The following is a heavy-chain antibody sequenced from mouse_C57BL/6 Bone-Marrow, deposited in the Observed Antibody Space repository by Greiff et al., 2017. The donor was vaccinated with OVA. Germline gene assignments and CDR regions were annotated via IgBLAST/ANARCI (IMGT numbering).Heavy chain of an antibody. CDR1: GFNITDYY. J-gene: IGHJ1*03. D-gene: IGHD2-4*01. CDR3: AREGGRDYDDFDV. V-gene: IGHV14-2*01. CDR2: LDPEDGET. Sequence: VQLQQSGAELVKPGASVKLSCTASGFNITDYYMHWVKQRTEQGLEWIGRLDPEDGETKYAPKFQGQATITADTSSNTAYWQLSSLKSEDTAVDYGAREGGRDYDDFDVWGTGTTVTVSS.